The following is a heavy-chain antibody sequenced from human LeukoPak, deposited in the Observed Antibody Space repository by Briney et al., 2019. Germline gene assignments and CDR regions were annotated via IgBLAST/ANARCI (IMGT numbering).Heavy chain of an antibody. CDR1: GFTFTDHY. CDR2: IGPHSTFT. Sequence: ASMKVSCKSSGFTFTDHYIHWVRQGPGQGLEWMGYIGPHSTFTSSPQEFQGRVTMTMDASMSTAYMELTRLTSDDTAVYYCVREGEGPLSKDFDYWGQGTLVTVSS. V-gene: IGHV1-2*02. J-gene: IGHJ4*02. D-gene: IGHD2/OR15-2a*01. CDR3: VREGEGPLSKDFDY.